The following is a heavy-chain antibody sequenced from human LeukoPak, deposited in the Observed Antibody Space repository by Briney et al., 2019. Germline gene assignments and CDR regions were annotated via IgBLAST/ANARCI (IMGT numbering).Heavy chain of an antibody. V-gene: IGHV4-59*01. CDR2: IRYSGRT. CDR1: DDSISRDF. Sequence: PSETLSLTCTASDDSISRDFWTWIRQPPGKGLEWIGYIRYSGRTGYNPSLKGRVTISIQTSKNQFSLKLTSVTAADTAIYYCARLPDVSGWPFDYWGQGILVTVSS. CDR3: ARLPDVSGWPFDY. D-gene: IGHD6-19*01. J-gene: IGHJ4*02.